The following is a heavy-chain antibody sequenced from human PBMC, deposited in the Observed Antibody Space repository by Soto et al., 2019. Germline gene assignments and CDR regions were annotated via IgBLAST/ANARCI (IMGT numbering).Heavy chain of an antibody. CDR3: ARVYGDSYYYYYGMDV. J-gene: IGHJ6*02. D-gene: IGHD4-17*01. Sequence: PGESLQISCKGSGYSFTSYWISWVRQMPGKGLEWMGRIDPSDSYTNYSPSFQGHVTISADKSISTAYLQWSSLKASDTAMYYCARVYGDSYYYYYGMDVWGQGTTVTVSS. CDR2: IDPSDSYT. V-gene: IGHV5-10-1*01. CDR1: GYSFTSYW.